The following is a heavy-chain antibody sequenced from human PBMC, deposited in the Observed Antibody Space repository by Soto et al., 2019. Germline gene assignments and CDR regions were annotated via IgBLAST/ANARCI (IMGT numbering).Heavy chain of an antibody. Sequence: QVQLVESGGGVVQPGRSLRLSCAASGFTFSSYGMHWVRQAPGKGLEWVAVIWYDGSNKYYADSVKGRFTISRDNSKNTLYLQMNSLRAEDTAVYYCARWGGTIFGYSYGMDVWGQGTTVTVSS. J-gene: IGHJ6*01. D-gene: IGHD3-3*01. V-gene: IGHV3-33*01. CDR1: GFTFSSYG. CDR2: IWYDGSNK. CDR3: ARWGGTIFGYSYGMDV.